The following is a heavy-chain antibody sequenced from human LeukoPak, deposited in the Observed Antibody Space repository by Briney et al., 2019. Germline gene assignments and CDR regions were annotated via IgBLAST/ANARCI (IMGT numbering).Heavy chain of an antibody. V-gene: IGHV3-64*01. D-gene: IGHD1-26*01. J-gene: IGHJ4*02. Sequence: GGSLRLSCAASGFTFSSYAMHWVRQAPGKGLEYVSAISSNGGSTYYANSVKGRFTISRDNSKNTLYLQMGSLRAEDMAVYYRARSGSYYRSTIDYWGQGTLVTVSS. CDR1: GFTFSSYA. CDR3: ARSGSYYRSTIDY. CDR2: ISSNGGST.